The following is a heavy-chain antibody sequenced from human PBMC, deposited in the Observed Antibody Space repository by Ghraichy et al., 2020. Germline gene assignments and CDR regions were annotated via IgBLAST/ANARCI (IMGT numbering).Heavy chain of an antibody. J-gene: IGHJ4*02. CDR3: ARRGSIVATITLGWDY. D-gene: IGHD5-12*01. CDR2: IYYSGST. CDR1: GGSISSSSYY. V-gene: IGHV4-39*07. Sequence: SETLSLTCTVSGGSISSSSYYWGWIRQPPGKGLEWIGSIYYSGSTYYNPSLKSRVTISVDTSKNQFSLKLSSVTAADTAVYYCARRGSIVATITLGWDYWGQGNLVTVYS.